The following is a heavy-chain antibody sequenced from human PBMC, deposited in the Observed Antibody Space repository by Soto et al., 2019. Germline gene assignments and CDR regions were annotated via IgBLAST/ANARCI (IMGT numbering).Heavy chain of an antibody. J-gene: IGHJ4*02. Sequence: ASVKGSCKVSGYTLTELSMHWVLQAPGKGLEWMGGFDPEDGETIYAQKFQGRVTMTEDTSTDTAYMELSSLRSEDTAVYYWATGGYSRGRFFVDWCQGTLVTVAS. CDR1: GYTLTELS. D-gene: IGHD6-19*01. V-gene: IGHV1-24*01. CDR3: ATGGYSRGRFFVD. CDR2: FDPEDGET.